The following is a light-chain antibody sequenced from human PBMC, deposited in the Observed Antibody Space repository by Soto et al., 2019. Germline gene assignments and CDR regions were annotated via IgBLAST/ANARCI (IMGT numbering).Light chain of an antibody. V-gene: IGLV2-23*01. Sequence: QSALTQPASVSGSPGQSINISCTGTSSDVGGYDRVSWYQQHPGKAPKLLIYEGTKRPSGVSKRLSGSKSGNTASLTISGLQAEDEADYYCAAWDDSLNGPVFGGGTKLTVL. CDR2: EGT. J-gene: IGLJ2*01. CDR1: SSDVGGYDR. CDR3: AAWDDSLNGPV.